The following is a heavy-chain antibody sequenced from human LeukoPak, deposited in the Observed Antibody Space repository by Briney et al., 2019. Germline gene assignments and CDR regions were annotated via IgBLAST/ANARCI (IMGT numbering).Heavy chain of an antibody. Sequence: SETLSLTCAVYGGSFSDYYWSWIRQPPGKGLEWIAEINHSGSTNYNPSLKSRVTISVDTSKNQFSLKLSSVTAADTAVYYCARHTFGGDLGYWGQGTLVTVSS. CDR1: GGSFSDYY. V-gene: IGHV4-34*01. J-gene: IGHJ4*02. D-gene: IGHD3-16*01. CDR3: ARHTFGGDLGY. CDR2: INHSGST.